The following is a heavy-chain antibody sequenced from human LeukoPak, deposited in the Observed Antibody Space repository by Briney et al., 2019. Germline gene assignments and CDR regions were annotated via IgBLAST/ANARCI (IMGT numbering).Heavy chain of an antibody. Sequence: ASVKVSCKASGYTFTGYYMHWVRQAPGQGLEWMGWINPNSGGTNYAQKFQGRVTMTRDTSISTAYMELTWPRFDDTAVYYCARDRRDCSTTSCLHDAFDIWGQGTMVTVSS. D-gene: IGHD2-2*01. CDR3: ARDRRDCSTTSCLHDAFDI. J-gene: IGHJ3*02. CDR1: GYTFTGYY. CDR2: INPNSGGT. V-gene: IGHV1-2*02.